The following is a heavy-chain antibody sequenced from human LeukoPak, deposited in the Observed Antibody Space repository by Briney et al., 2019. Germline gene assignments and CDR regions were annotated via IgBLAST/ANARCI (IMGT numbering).Heavy chain of an antibody. CDR2: IYYSGST. Sequence: PSQTLSLTCTVSGGSLSSGGYYWSCIRQHPGKGLEWIGYIYYSGSTYYNPSLKSRVTISVDTSKNQFSLKLSSVTAADTAVYYCARVIITGNDYGMDVWGQGTTVTVSS. CDR1: GGSLSSGGYY. V-gene: IGHV4-31*03. J-gene: IGHJ6*02. D-gene: IGHD1-20*01. CDR3: ARVIITGNDYGMDV.